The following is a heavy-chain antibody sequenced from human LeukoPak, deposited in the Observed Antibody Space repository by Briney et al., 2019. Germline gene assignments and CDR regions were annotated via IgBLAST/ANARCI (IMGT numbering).Heavy chain of an antibody. CDR2: IKQDGSEK. V-gene: IGHV3-7*03. CDR1: GFTFSSYW. J-gene: IGHJ6*02. Sequence: PGGSLRLSCAASGFTFSSYWMSWVRQAPGKGLEWVANIKQDGSEKYYVDSVKGRFTISRDNAKNSLYLQMNSLRAEDTAVYYCARVMVGGYDFWSGCNAYYGMDVWGQGTTVTVSS. D-gene: IGHD3-3*01. CDR3: ARVMVGGYDFWSGCNAYYGMDV.